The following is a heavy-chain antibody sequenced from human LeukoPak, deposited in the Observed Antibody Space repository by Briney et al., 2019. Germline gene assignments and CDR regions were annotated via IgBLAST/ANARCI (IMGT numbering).Heavy chain of an antibody. Sequence: SQTLSLTCAISGDSVSSNSAAWHWIRQSPSRGLEWLGRTYYRSKLYNDYAVSVKSRITINPDTSKNQFSLQLNSVTPEDTAVYYCARDRQGDTMLLSRFDHWGQGTLVTVSS. CDR3: ARDRQGDTMLLSRFDH. CDR1: GDSVSSNSAA. CDR2: TYYRSKLYN. V-gene: IGHV6-1*01. D-gene: IGHD3-10*01. J-gene: IGHJ5*02.